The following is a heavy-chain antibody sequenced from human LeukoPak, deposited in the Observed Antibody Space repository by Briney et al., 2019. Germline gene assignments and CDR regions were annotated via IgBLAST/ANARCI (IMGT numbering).Heavy chain of an antibody. CDR3: ARGVVPATSPLLYYFDY. J-gene: IGHJ4*02. CDR2: IYYSGST. CDR1: GGSISSYY. D-gene: IGHD2-2*01. V-gene: IGHV4-59*01. Sequence: SETLSLTCTVSGGSISSYYWSWIRQPPGKGLEWIGYIYYSGSTNYNPSLKSRVTISVDTSKNQFSLKLSSVTAADTAVYYCARGVVPATSPLLYYFDYWGQGTLVTVSP.